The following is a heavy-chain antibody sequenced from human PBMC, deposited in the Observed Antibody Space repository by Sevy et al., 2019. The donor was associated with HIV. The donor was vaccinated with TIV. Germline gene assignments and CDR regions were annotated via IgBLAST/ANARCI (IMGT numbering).Heavy chain of an antibody. D-gene: IGHD2-21*02. Sequence: GGSLRLSCAASGFSFSNYDMHWVRQAPGKGLDWVAVISHDERYKNYAEPVKVQFTISRDNFKNTLFLQMDSLRPEDTAVYFCAGLVCCGSDWYYLDSWGQGALVTVSS. V-gene: IGHV3-30*01. CDR2: ISHDERYK. CDR1: GFSFSNYD. J-gene: IGHJ4*02. CDR3: AGLVCCGSDWYYLDS.